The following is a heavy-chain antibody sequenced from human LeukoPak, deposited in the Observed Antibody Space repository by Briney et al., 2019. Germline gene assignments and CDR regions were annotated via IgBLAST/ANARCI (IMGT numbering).Heavy chain of an antibody. CDR2: ISYDGSNK. Sequence: PGGSLRLSCAASGFTFSSYAMHWVRQAPGKGLEWVAVISYDGSNKYYADSVKGRFTISRDNSKNTLYLQMNSLRAEDTAVYYCACGSIPDWGQGTLVTVSS. CDR3: ACGSIPD. D-gene: IGHD2-2*01. V-gene: IGHV3-30*04. J-gene: IGHJ4*02. CDR1: GFTFSSYA.